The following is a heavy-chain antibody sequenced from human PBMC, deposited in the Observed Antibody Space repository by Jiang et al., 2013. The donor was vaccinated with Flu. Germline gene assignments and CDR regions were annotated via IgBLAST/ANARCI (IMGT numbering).Heavy chain of an antibody. V-gene: IGHV4-39*01. CDR2: IYYSGST. D-gene: IGHD3-10*01. Sequence: GPGLVKPSETLSLTCTVSGGSISSSSYYWGWIRQPPGKGLEWIGSIYYSGSTYYNPSLKSRVTISVDTSKNQFSLKLSSVTAADTAVYYCARQIPPHFSDYGSGSYWYWGQGTLVTVSS. CDR3: ARQIPPHFSDYGSGSYWY. J-gene: IGHJ4*02. CDR1: GGSISSSSYY.